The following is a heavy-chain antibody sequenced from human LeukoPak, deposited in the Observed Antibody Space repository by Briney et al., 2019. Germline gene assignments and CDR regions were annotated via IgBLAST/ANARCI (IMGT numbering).Heavy chain of an antibody. CDR2: IIPIFGTA. V-gene: IGHV1-69*13. D-gene: IGHD5-18*01. CDR3: ARVQGGYSYSRGYYGMDV. Sequence: SVTVSCKASGGTFSSYAISWVRQAPGQGLEWMGGIIPIFGTANYAQKFQGRVTITADESTSTAYMELSSLRSEDTAVYYCARVQGGYSYSRGYYGMDVWGQGTTVTVSS. J-gene: IGHJ6*02. CDR1: GGTFSSYA.